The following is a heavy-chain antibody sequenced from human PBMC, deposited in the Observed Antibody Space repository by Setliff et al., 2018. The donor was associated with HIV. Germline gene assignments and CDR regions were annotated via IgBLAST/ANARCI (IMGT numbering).Heavy chain of an antibody. J-gene: IGHJ6*03. CDR3: ARHGQGGIAARQSYYYYYMDV. V-gene: IGHV4-39*01. CDR2: IYHSGFT. Sequence: SETLSLTCTVSGGSISSNNYYWGWIRQPPGKGLEWIASIYHSGFTIYNPSLKSRVTISVDTSKNQFSLKLSSVTAADTAVYYCARHGQGGIAARQSYYYYYMDVWGKGTTVTVSS. CDR1: GGSISSNNYY. D-gene: IGHD6-6*01.